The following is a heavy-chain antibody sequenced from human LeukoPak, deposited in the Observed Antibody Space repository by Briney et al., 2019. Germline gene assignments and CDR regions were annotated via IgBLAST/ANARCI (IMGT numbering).Heavy chain of an antibody. CDR2: IRYDGNYE. V-gene: IGHV3-30*02. CDR1: GFNFRAYG. D-gene: IGHD2-15*01. CDR3: AKRRCSGGSCYDHGFDI. J-gene: IGHJ3*02. Sequence: GGSLRLSCAASGFNFRAYGMHWVRQAPGEGLEWVAFIRYDGNYENYADFVKGRFTISRDNSKNTLYLQMNSLRTEDTAVYYRAKRRCSGGSCYDHGFDIWGQGTVVTVSS.